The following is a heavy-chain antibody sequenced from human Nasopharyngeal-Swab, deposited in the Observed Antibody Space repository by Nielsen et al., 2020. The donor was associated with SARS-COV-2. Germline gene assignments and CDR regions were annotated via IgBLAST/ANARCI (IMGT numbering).Heavy chain of an antibody. CDR2: TEIGGTT. V-gene: IGHV3-53*01. CDR1: GLTVSFTY. CDR3: ARDLGGGYCTTTNCPGS. D-gene: IGHD2-2*01. J-gene: IGHJ1*01. Sequence: GGSLRLSCAVSGLTVSFTYMSWVRQAPGKGLEWVSVTEIGGTTHYADSVKGRFSISRDSSTNTLSLQMNNVRAEDTAVYYCARDLGGGYCTTTNCPGSWGQGTLVTVSS.